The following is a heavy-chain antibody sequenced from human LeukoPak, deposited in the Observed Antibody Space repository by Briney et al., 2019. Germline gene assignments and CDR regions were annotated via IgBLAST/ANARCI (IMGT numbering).Heavy chain of an antibody. D-gene: IGHD6-13*01. J-gene: IGHJ5*02. V-gene: IGHV3-11*01. CDR1: GFTFGDYT. Sequence: GGSLRLSCTTSGFTFGDYTMSWFRQAPGKGLEWVSYISSSGSTIYYADSVKGRFTISRDNAKNSLYLQMNSLRAEDTAVYYCAKEGSSWYIGLFDPWGQGTLVTVSS. CDR2: ISSSGSTI. CDR3: AKEGSSWYIGLFDP.